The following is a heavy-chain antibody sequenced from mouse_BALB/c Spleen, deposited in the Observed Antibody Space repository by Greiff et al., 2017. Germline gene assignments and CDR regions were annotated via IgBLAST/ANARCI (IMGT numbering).Heavy chain of an antibody. CDR3: ARSEGHITTVVPFDY. Sequence: QVQLKQSGAELVRPGTSVKVSCKASGYAFTNYLIEWVKQRPGQGLEWIGVINPGSGGTNYNEKFKGKATLTADKSSSTAYMQLSSLTSDDSAVYFCARSEGHITTVVPFDYWGQGTTLTVSS. V-gene: IGHV1-54*01. CDR2: INPGSGGT. D-gene: IGHD1-1*01. J-gene: IGHJ2*01. CDR1: GYAFTNYL.